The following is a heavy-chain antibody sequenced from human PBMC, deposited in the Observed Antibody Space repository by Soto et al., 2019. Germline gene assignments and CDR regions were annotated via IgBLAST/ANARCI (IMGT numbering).Heavy chain of an antibody. CDR1: VGSISTGDYY. CDR2: IYYSGST. D-gene: IGHD3-22*01. V-gene: IGHV4-30-4*01. CDR3: PSAHDSSGYYYWYFDY. Sequence: SETLSLTCTVSVGSISTGDYYWSWIRQPPGKGLQWIGYIYYSGSTHYNPSLKSRVTISVETSKNQFSPKLSSVNAADTAVYYCPSAHDSSGYYYWYFDYWAQGTLVTVSS. J-gene: IGHJ4*02.